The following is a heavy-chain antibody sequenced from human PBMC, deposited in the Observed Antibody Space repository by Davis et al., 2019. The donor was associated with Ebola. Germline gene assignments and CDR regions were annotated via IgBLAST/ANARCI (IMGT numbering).Heavy chain of an antibody. D-gene: IGHD3-9*01. J-gene: IGHJ6*02. V-gene: IGHV4-59*08. CDR1: GASISTHC. Sequence: MPSQTLSLTCTVSGASISTHCWSWIRQPPGKRLEWIGYIYYSGSTNYNPSLKSRVTISVDTSKNQITLKLSSVTAADTAVYYCARSDYDILTGYYYYYGMDVWGQGTTVTVSS. CDR3: ARSDYDILTGYYYYYGMDV. CDR2: IYYSGST.